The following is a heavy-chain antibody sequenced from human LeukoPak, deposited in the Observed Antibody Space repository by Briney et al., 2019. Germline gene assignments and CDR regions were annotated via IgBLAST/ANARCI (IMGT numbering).Heavy chain of an antibody. CDR3: AKKIRSYYGMDV. J-gene: IGHJ6*02. V-gene: IGHV3-64*02. CDR2: ISSYGDST. D-gene: IGHD4-17*01. CDR1: GFTFSSYA. Sequence: GGSLRLSCAASGFTFSSYAMHWVRQAPGKGLEYVSAISSYGDSTYYADSVKGRFTISRDNSKNTLYPQMNSLRAEDTAVYYCAKKIRSYYGMDVWGQGTTVTVSS.